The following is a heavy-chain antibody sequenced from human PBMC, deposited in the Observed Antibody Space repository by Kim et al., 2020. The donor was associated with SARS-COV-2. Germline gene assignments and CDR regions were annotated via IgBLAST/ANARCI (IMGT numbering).Heavy chain of an antibody. CDR2: ISSSSSYI. Sequence: GVSLRLSCAASGFTFSSYSMNWVRQAPGKGLEWVSSISSSSSYIYYADSVKGRFTISRDNAKNSLYLQMNSLRAEDTAVYYCARDRTGYSSGWYDYYYYGMDVWGQGTTVTVSS. V-gene: IGHV3-21*01. J-gene: IGHJ6*01. CDR1: GFTFSSYS. D-gene: IGHD6-19*01. CDR3: ARDRTGYSSGWYDYYYYGMDV.